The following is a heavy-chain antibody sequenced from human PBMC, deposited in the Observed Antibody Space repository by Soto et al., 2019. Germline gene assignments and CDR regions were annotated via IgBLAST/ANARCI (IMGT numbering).Heavy chain of an antibody. CDR1: GFTFSSYW. D-gene: IGHD2-15*01. J-gene: IGHJ5*02. CDR3: VRGGGGGLFDT. V-gene: IGHV3-7*01. Sequence: GGSLRLSCAASGFTFSSYWMSWVRQAPGKGLEWVANIKQDGSEKYYVDSVKGRFTISRDNAKSSLYLQMNSLTAEDTAIYYCVRGGGGGLFDTWGQGPLVTVSS. CDR2: IKQDGSEK.